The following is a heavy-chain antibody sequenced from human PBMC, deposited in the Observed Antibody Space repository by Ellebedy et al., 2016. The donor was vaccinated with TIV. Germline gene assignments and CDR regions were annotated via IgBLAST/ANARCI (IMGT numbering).Heavy chain of an antibody. V-gene: IGHV4-39*07. D-gene: IGHD3-3*01. Sequence: MPGGSLRLSCTVSGGSISTSNFYWGWVRQPPGKGLEWIGSIFYSGTTYYNPSLKSRVPIAVDTSKNKFSLELSSVTAADTAVYYCARILRGGSNGDYFDYWGQGTQVTASS. CDR1: GGSISTSNFY. CDR3: ARILRGGSNGDYFDY. J-gene: IGHJ4*02. CDR2: IFYSGTT.